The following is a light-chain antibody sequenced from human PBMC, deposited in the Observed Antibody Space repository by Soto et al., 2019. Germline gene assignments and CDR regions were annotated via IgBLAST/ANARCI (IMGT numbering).Light chain of an antibody. Sequence: EIVMTQSPATLSVSPGERATLSCRASQSVSSNLAWYQQIPGQAPSLLIYGASTRATGVPARFSGSGSGTDFKLTISSLQSDDFAVDYCQQYVNWPPKYTFGQGTKLEIK. CDR3: QQYVNWPPKYT. CDR1: QSVSSN. J-gene: IGKJ2*01. V-gene: IGKV3-15*01. CDR2: GAS.